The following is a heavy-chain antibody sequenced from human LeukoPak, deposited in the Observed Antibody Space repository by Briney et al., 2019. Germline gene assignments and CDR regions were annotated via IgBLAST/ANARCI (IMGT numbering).Heavy chain of an antibody. CDR1: GYTFTSYG. Sequence: GASVKVSCKASGYTFTSYGISWVRQAPGQGLEWMGWISAYNGNTNYAQKLQGRVTMTTNTSTSTAYMELRSLRSDDTAVYYCARIKWIAVAGTSYYYYYYMDVWGKGTTVTVSS. V-gene: IGHV1-18*01. J-gene: IGHJ6*03. D-gene: IGHD6-19*01. CDR2: ISAYNGNT. CDR3: ARIKWIAVAGTSYYYYYYMDV.